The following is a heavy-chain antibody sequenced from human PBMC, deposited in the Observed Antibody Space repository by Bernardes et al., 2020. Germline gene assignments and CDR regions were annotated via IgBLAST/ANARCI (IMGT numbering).Heavy chain of an antibody. CDR3: AKEGGGVVVSAFDF. J-gene: IGHJ3*01. CDR1: GFTFSSSA. V-gene: IGHV3-23*01. Sequence: GGSLRLSCAASGFTFSSSAMSWVRQAPGKGLEWVSVISYTGGSTYYADSVKGRFTISRDNSKNTLYLQMNSLRAEDTAVYYCAKEGGGVVVSAFDFWGQGTMVTVSS. D-gene: IGHD2-2*01. CDR2: ISYTGGST.